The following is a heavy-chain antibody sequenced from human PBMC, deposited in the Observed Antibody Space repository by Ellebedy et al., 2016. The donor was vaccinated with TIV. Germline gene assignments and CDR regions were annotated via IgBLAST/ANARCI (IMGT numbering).Heavy chain of an antibody. D-gene: IGHD3-22*01. Sequence: MPSETLSLTCTVSGGSISSYYWSWIRQPPGKGLEWIGYIYYSGSTNYNPSLKSRVTISVDTSKNQFSLKLSSVTAADTAVYYCASTNYYDIEIDYWGQGTLVTVSS. J-gene: IGHJ4*02. V-gene: IGHV4-59*01. CDR1: GGSISSYY. CDR3: ASTNYYDIEIDY. CDR2: IYYSGST.